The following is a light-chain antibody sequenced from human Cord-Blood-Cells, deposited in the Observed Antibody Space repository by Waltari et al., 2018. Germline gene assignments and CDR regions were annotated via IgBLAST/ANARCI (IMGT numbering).Light chain of an antibody. J-gene: IGLJ3*02. Sequence: QSVLTQPPSASGTPGQRVTISCSGSSANIGSNNVNWYQHLPGTAPKLLIYSNNQRPSGVPDRFSGSKSGASASLAISGLQSEDEADYYCAAWDDSLNGWVFGGGTKLTVL. CDR1: SANIGSNN. CDR2: SNN. V-gene: IGLV1-44*01. CDR3: AAWDDSLNGWV.